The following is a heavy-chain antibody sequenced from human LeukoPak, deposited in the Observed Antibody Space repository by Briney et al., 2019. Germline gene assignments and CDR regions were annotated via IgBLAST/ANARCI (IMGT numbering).Heavy chain of an antibody. D-gene: IGHD5-12*01. J-gene: IGHJ5*02. V-gene: IGHV3-66*01. CDR1: GFSVSKNY. Sequence: PGGSLRLSCAASGFSVSKNYMSWVRQAPGKGLEWISLIYSGGNTYYADSVKGRFSISRDNPRNSLYLQMYSLRAEDTAVYYCARDSGYSGFALDLWGQGSLVNVFS. CDR3: ARDSGYSGFALDL. CDR2: IYSGGNT.